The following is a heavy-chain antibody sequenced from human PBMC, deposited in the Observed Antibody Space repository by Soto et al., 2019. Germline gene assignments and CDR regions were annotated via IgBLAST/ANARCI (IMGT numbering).Heavy chain of an antibody. CDR3: AKTAEAVAGTVYGY. J-gene: IGHJ4*02. Sequence: EVQLLESGGGLVQPGGSLRLSCAASGFTFSNYAMGWVRQAPRKGQEWVSSIGGGGGSTNYADSVKGRFTISRDNSKNTLFLQMNSLRADDTAVYYCAKTAEAVAGTVYGYWGQGTLVTVSS. CDR2: IGGGGGST. V-gene: IGHV3-23*01. D-gene: IGHD6-19*01. CDR1: GFTFSNYA.